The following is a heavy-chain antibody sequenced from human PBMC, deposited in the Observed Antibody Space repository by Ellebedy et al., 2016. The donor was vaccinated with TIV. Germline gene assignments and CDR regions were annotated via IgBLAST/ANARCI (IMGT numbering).Heavy chain of an antibody. CDR1: GYSFTIYW. J-gene: IGHJ3*02. CDR2: IYPGDSDT. Sequence: GESLKISCKVSGYSFTIYWIGWVRQMPGKGLERMGIIYPGDSDTRYSPSFQGQVTISADKSISTAYLQWSSLKASDTAMYYCARHPDDAFDIWGQGTMVTVSS. V-gene: IGHV5-51*01. CDR3: ARHPDDAFDI.